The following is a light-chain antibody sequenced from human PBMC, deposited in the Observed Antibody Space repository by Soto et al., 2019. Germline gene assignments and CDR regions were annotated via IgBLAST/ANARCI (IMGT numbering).Light chain of an antibody. CDR2: DDS. CDR1: NIGSKS. J-gene: IGLJ2*01. Sequence: SYELTQPPSVSVAPGQTARITCGGTNIGSKSVHWYQQKPGQAPVLVVYDDSDRPSGIPERFSGSNSGNTATLTISRVEAGDEADYYRQVWDSSSDHVVFGGGTQLTVL. V-gene: IGLV3-21*02. CDR3: QVWDSSSDHVV.